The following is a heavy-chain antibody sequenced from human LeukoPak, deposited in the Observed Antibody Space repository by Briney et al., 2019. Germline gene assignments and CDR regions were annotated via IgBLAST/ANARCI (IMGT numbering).Heavy chain of an antibody. CDR2: ISYDGSNK. J-gene: IGHJ4*02. V-gene: IGHV3-30-3*01. D-gene: IGHD1-26*01. Sequence: GGSLRLSCAASGFTFSSYAMHWVRQAPGKGLEWVAVISYDGSNKYYADSVKGRFTISRDNSKNTLYLQMNSLRAEDTAVYYCARDRVGATDYFDYWGQRTLVTVSS. CDR1: GFTFSSYA. CDR3: ARDRVGATDYFDY.